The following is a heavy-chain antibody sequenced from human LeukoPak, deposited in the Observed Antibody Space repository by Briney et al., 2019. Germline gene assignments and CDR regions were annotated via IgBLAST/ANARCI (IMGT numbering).Heavy chain of an antibody. CDR1: GGTFGSYA. J-gene: IGHJ4*02. CDR3: ARDNYYDSSGYYCDY. CDR2: IIPIFGTA. Sequence: GASVKVSCKASGGTFGSYAISWVRQAPGQGLEWMGGIIPIFGTANYAQKFQGRVTITADESTSTAYMELSSLRSEDTAVYYCARDNYYDSSGYYCDYWGQGTLVTVSS. V-gene: IGHV1-69*13. D-gene: IGHD3-22*01.